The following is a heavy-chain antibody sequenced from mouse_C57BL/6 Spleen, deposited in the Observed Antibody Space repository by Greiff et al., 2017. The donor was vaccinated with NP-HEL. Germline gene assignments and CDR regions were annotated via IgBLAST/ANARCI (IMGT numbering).Heavy chain of an antibody. J-gene: IGHJ2*01. CDR2: INPSNGGT. V-gene: IGHV1-53*01. CDR1: GYTFTSYW. CDR3: AREYGISYYFDY. D-gene: IGHD1-1*01. Sequence: QVQLQQPGTELVKPGASVKLSCKASGYTFTSYWMHWVKQRPGQGLEWIGNINPSNGGTNSNEKFKSKATLTVDKSSSPAYMQLSSLTSEDAAVDYYAREYGISYYFDYWGQGTTLTVSS.